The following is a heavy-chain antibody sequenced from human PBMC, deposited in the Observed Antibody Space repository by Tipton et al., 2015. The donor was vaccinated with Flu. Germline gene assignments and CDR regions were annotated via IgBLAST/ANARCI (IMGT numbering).Heavy chain of an antibody. Sequence: SLRLSCAASGFTFDDYAMHWVRQAPGKGLEWVSGISWNSGSIGYADSVKGRFTISRDNAKNSLYLQMNSLRAEDTALYYCAKENGSGSYYTDAFDIWGQGTMVTVSS. D-gene: IGHD3-10*01. V-gene: IGHV3-9*01. J-gene: IGHJ3*02. CDR3: AKENGSGSYYTDAFDI. CDR2: ISWNSGSI. CDR1: GFTFDDYA.